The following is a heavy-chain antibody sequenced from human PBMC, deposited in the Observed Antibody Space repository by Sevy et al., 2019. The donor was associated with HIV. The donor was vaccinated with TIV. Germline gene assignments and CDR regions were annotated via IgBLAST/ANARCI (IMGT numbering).Heavy chain of an antibody. Sequence: ASVKVSCKASGYTFTSYDINWVRQASGQGLEWMGWMNPNTGNTGYAQKFQVRVTVTRNTSISTAYMELRSLRSEDTAVDYCARHRDYYDSSGYGTFDPWGQGTLVTVSS. CDR2: MNPNTGNT. J-gene: IGHJ5*02. CDR1: GYTFTSYD. CDR3: ARHRDYYDSSGYGTFDP. D-gene: IGHD3-22*01. V-gene: IGHV1-8*01.